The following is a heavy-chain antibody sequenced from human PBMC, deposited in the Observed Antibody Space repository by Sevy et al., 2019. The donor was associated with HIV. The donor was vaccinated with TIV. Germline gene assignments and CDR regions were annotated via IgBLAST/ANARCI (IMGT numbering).Heavy chain of an antibody. Sequence: GSLRLSCIASGSTVNPYAMSWVRQAPGKGLEWVANIKQDGSVRYYVDSVKGRFTISRDNARNLVYLQMNSLRVEDTALYYCVRAIAADGSFWGQGTLVTVSS. D-gene: IGHD6-13*01. CDR1: GSTVNPYA. J-gene: IGHJ4*02. V-gene: IGHV3-7*01. CDR3: VRAIAADGSF. CDR2: IKQDGSVR.